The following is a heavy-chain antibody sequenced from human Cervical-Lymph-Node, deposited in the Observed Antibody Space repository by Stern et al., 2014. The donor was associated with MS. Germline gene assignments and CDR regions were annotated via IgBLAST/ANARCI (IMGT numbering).Heavy chain of an antibody. J-gene: IGHJ4*02. Sequence: VQLVESGGGLVKPGGSLRLSCAASGFTFSSYSMNWVRQAPGKGLEWVASISSGGNYIYYADSLKGRFTISRDNAKNSLYLQMNSLRAEDTAVYYCARGRGGNYRYYFDYWGQGTLVTVSS. CDR2: ISSGGNYI. CDR3: ARGRGGNYRYYFDY. D-gene: IGHD4-23*01. CDR1: GFTFSSYS. V-gene: IGHV3-21*01.